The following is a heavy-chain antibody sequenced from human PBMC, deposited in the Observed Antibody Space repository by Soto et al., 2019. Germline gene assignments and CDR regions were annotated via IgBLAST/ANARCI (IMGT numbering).Heavy chain of an antibody. CDR2: ICHDGSKK. J-gene: IGHJ6*02. CDR1: GFTLSTYG. V-gene: IGHV3-33*01. Sequence: GGSLRLSCAASGFTLSTYGMHWVRQAPGKGLEWVADICHDGSKKYYADSVKGRFTISRDNSKNMLYLQMNSLRVEDTAVYYCARDLDTALGYYYYYGMDVWGQGTTVTDSS. CDR3: ARDLDTALGYYYYYGMDV. D-gene: IGHD5-18*01.